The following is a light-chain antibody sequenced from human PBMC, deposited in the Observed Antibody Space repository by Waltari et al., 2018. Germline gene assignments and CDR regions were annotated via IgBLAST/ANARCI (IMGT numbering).Light chain of an antibody. J-gene: IGLJ3*02. CDR2: KDI. CDR1: XXGXXX. Sequence: PPSVSLSPGQXXXXXCTAAXXGXXXXFLYQHKAGQAPLLEIYKDIQTPSGFPQRFSGSSSETTATLTINTVQPEDEATYYCQAADNTGTFPVFGGGTRLTVL. V-gene: IGLV3-25*03. CDR3: QAADNTGTFPV.